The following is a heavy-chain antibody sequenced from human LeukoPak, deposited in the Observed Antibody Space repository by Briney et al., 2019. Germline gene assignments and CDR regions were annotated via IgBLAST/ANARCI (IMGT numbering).Heavy chain of an antibody. CDR3: ARLTADSSGWYYFDY. V-gene: IGHV3-21*01. J-gene: IGHJ4*02. CDR1: GFNFNDFT. Sequence: GGSLRLSCAASGFNFNDFTMNWVRQAPGKGLEWVSSIDSSSSYIYYADSMKGRFTISRDNAKNSLYLQMSSLRAEDTAVYYCARLTADSSGWYYFDYWGQGTLVTVSS. D-gene: IGHD6-19*01. CDR2: IDSSSSYI.